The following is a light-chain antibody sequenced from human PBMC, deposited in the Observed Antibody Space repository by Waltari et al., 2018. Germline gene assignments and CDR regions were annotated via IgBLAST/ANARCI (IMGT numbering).Light chain of an antibody. CDR1: SSDVGSYNL. CDR3: CSYAGISL. CDR2: EVS. J-gene: IGLJ2*01. V-gene: IGLV2-23*02. Sequence: QSALTQPASVSGSPGQSITISCTGTSSDVGSYNLVSWYQHHPGKAPKLMSYEVSKRPSGVSNRFSGSKSGNTASLTISGLQAEDEADYYCCSYAGISLFGGGTKLTVL.